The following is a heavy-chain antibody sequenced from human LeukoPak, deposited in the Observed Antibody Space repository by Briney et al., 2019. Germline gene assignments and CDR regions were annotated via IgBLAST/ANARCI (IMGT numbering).Heavy chain of an antibody. CDR1: GGSLSSYY. Sequence: SETLSLTCTVSGGSLSSYYWSWIRQSPGKGLEWIGYIYHSGTTNYNPSLKSRVTISVDKSKNQFSLKLSSVTAADTAVYYCARMETELIAVAGTDWDYWGQGTLVTVSS. D-gene: IGHD6-19*01. J-gene: IGHJ4*02. CDR3: ARMETELIAVAGTDWDY. CDR2: IYHSGTT. V-gene: IGHV4-59*12.